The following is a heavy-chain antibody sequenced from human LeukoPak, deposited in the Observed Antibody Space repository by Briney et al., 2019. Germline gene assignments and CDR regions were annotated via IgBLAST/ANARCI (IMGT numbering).Heavy chain of an antibody. J-gene: IGHJ4*02. V-gene: IGHV1-2*02. CDR2: INPNSGGT. D-gene: IGHD2-2*01. CDR1: GYTFTGYY. Sequence: ASVKVSCKASGYTFTGYYMHWVRQAPGQGLEWMGWINPNSGGTNYAQKFQGRVTMTRDTSISTAYMELSRLRSGDTAVYYCASHIIGYCSSTSCYELDYWGQGTLVTVSS. CDR3: ASHIIGYCSSTSCYELDY.